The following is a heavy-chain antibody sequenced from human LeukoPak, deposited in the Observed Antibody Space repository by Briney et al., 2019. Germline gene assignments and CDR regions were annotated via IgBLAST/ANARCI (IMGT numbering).Heavy chain of an antibody. D-gene: IGHD1-1*01. J-gene: IGHJ4*02. CDR2: INHSGTI. CDR1: GGSFSGYY. Sequence: SETLSLTCAVYGGSFSGYYWSWIRQPSGKGLEWIGEINHSGTINYNPSLKSRVTISIDASKNQFSLKLSSVTAADTAVYYCARDGGGIDYWGQGLLLTVSS. CDR3: ARDGGGIDY. V-gene: IGHV4-34*01.